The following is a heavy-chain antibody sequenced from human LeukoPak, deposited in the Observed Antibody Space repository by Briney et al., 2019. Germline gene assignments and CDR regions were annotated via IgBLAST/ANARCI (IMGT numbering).Heavy chain of an antibody. V-gene: IGHV3-74*01. Sequence: GGSLRLSCAASGFTFSSYWMHWVRQAPGKGLVWISRISSDGSTTTYADSVKGRFTLSRDNAKNTLYLQMNSLRAEDTAVYYCVRDQRYCSSTSCPFDYWGQGTLVTVSS. D-gene: IGHD2-2*01. CDR2: ISSDGSTT. CDR1: GFTFSSYW. CDR3: VRDQRYCSSTSCPFDY. J-gene: IGHJ4*02.